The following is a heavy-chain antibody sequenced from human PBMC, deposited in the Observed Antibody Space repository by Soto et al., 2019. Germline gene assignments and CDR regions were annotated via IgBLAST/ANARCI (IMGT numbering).Heavy chain of an antibody. J-gene: IGHJ4*02. CDR3: ARGPGGPDGPGDY. D-gene: IGHD2-15*01. CDR1: GYTFISYA. CDR2: INAGNGNT. V-gene: IGHV1-3*01. Sequence: VQLVQSGAEVKKPGASVKVSCKASGYTFISYAMHWVRQAPGQRLEWMGWINAGNGNTKYSQKFQGRVTITRDTSASTAYMELSSLRSEDTAVYYCARGPGGPDGPGDYWGQGTLVTVSS.